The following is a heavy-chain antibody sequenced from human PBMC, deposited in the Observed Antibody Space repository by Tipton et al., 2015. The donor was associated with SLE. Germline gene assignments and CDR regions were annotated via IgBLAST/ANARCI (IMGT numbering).Heavy chain of an antibody. CDR3: VRDPAPGPFDY. CDR1: GYSITSAH. J-gene: IGHJ4*02. Sequence: GLVKPSETLSLMCTVNGYSITSAHWGWIRQTPEKGLEWVGSIYNSGTTHYNPSLRGRITISVDTSKNQVSLNLMSVTAADTATYYCVRDPAPGPFDYWGQGTLVAVSS. CDR2: IYNSGTT. V-gene: IGHV4-38-2*02.